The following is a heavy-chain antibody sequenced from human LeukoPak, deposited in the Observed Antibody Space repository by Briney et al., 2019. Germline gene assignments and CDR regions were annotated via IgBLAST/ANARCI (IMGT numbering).Heavy chain of an antibody. V-gene: IGHV1-18*01. J-gene: IGHJ4*02. CDR1: GYTFSNFG. CDR3: ARCYSSSWQRLDN. D-gene: IGHD6-13*01. CDR2: ISGYSGNA. Sequence: ASVKVSCKASGYTFSNFGLTWVRQAPGQGLEWMGWISGYSGNANYAQKFQDRVVMTTDRSTSTAYMELRSVRSDDTAVYYCARCYSSSWQRLDNRGQGTLAIVSS.